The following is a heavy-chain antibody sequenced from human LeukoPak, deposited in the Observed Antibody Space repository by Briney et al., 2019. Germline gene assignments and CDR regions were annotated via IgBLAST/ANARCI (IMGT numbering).Heavy chain of an antibody. J-gene: IGHJ6*02. CDR3: ARDETLAIFGLVTNMDV. V-gene: IGHV3-48*02. CDR2: ISSSSSTI. CDR1: GFTFSSYS. D-gene: IGHD3/OR15-3a*01. Sequence: GGSLRLSCAASGFTFSSYSMNWVRQAPGKGLEWVSYISSSSSTIYYADSVKGRFTISRDNAKNSLYLQMNSLRDEDTAVYYCARDETLAIFGLVTNMDVWGQGTTVTVSS.